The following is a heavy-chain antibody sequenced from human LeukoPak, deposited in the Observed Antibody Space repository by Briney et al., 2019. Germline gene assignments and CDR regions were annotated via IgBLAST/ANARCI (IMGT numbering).Heavy chain of an antibody. CDR2: ISYDGTNQ. D-gene: IGHD3-16*01. Sequence: GWSLRLSCCAASGLTFSTYAMHWVRQAPGKGLEWVAVISYDGTNQYYADSVKGRFTISRDNSKNTLYLQMNSLRAEDTAVYYCARDSYGMDVWCQGTPVTVSS. CDR3: ARDSYGMDV. V-gene: IGHV3-30*04. CDR1: GLTFSTYA. J-gene: IGHJ6*02.